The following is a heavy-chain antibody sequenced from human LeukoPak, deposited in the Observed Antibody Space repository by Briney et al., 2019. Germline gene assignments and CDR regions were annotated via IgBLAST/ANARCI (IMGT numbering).Heavy chain of an antibody. Sequence: GASVKVSCKASGYTFTGHYMHWVRQAPGQGLEWMGWINPNSGGTNYAQKFQGRVTMTRDTSISTAYMELSSLRSEDTAVYYCARDPSCSSTSCYTHYYYMDVWGKGTTVTVSS. V-gene: IGHV1-2*02. D-gene: IGHD2-2*02. CDR2: INPNSGGT. CDR1: GYTFTGHY. J-gene: IGHJ6*03. CDR3: ARDPSCSSTSCYTHYYYMDV.